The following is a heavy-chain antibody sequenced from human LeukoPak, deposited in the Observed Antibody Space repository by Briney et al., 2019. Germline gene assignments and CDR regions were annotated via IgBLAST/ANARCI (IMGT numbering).Heavy chain of an antibody. J-gene: IGHJ4*02. CDR1: GYTFTSYY. V-gene: IGHV1-46*01. D-gene: IGHD5-12*01. CDR2: INPSGGST. Sequence: ASVKVSCKASGYTFTSYYIHWVRQAPGQGLEWMAIINPSGGSTSYAQKFQGRLTVTRDMSTSTIYMDLGSLRSEDTAVYYCARAVDIVATMEGDYFDYWGQGTLVTVSS. CDR3: ARAVDIVATMEGDYFDY.